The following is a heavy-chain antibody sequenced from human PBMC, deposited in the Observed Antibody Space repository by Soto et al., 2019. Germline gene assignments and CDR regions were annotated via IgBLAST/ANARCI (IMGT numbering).Heavy chain of an antibody. CDR3: ARATYLYYGSGSYLYYFDY. CDR1: GGSISTYY. J-gene: IGHJ4*02. CDR2: IYYTGST. Sequence: PSETLSLTCTFSGGSISTYYWTWIRQPPGKGLEWIGYIYYTGSTNYNPSLKSRVTISVDTSKNQFSLKLSSVTAADTAVYYCARATYLYYGSGSYLYYFDYSGQGTLVTVSS. V-gene: IGHV4-59*01. D-gene: IGHD3-10*01.